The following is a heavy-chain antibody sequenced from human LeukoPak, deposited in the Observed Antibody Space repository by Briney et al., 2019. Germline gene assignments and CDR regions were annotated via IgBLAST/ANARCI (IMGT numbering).Heavy chain of an antibody. CDR1: GYSFTTYW. V-gene: IGHV5-51*01. D-gene: IGHD1-26*01. CDR2: TYPGDSNT. Sequence: GESLKISCKGSGYSFTTYWIGWVRQMPGKGLEWVGLTYPGDSNTRYSPSFRGQVTISVDKSISTAYLQWNNLKASDTAIYYCARGNTATYYDWFDPWGQGTLVTVSS. J-gene: IGHJ5*02. CDR3: ARGNTATYYDWFDP.